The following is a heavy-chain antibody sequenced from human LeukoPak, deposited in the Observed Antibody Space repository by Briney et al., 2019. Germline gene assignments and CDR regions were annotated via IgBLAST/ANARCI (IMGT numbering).Heavy chain of an antibody. CDR3: ARDAGYSSSYYLGYFDY. CDR1: GFTFSSYW. Sequence: GGSLRLSCAASGFTFSSYWMHWVRQAPGKGLEWVSYISSSGSTIYYADSVKGRFTISRDNAENSLYLQMNSLRAEDTAVYYCARDAGYSSSYYLGYFDYWGQGTLVTVSS. D-gene: IGHD6-13*01. CDR2: ISSSGSTI. J-gene: IGHJ4*02. V-gene: IGHV3-48*04.